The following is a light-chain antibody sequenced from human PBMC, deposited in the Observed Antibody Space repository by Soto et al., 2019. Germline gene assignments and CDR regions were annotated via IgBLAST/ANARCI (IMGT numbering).Light chain of an antibody. CDR2: AAS. Sequence: AIRMTQSPSSFSASTGDRVTITCRASQGISSYLAWYQQKPGKAPKLLIYAASTLQSGVPSRFSGSGSGTDFTLTISCLQSEDVATYYCQQYYSYPWTFGQGNKVELK. V-gene: IGKV1-8*01. CDR1: QGISSY. J-gene: IGKJ1*01. CDR3: QQYYSYPWT.